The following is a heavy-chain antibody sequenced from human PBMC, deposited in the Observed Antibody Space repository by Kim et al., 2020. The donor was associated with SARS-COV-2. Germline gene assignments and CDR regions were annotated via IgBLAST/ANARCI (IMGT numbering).Heavy chain of an antibody. J-gene: IGHJ4*02. CDR3: ARAAKLRYFDWERFHFDY. V-gene: IGHV4-30-2*05. Sequence: KSRVTISVDTSKNQFSLKLSSVTAADTAVYYCARAAKLRYFDWERFHFDYWGQGTLVTVSS. D-gene: IGHD3-9*01.